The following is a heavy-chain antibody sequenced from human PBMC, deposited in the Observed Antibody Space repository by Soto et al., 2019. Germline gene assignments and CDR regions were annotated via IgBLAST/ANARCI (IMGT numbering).Heavy chain of an antibody. J-gene: IGHJ6*03. V-gene: IGHV3-23*01. CDR1: GFSFSSYA. CDR2: ISGSGGST. Sequence: EGALKLSSAASGFSFSSYAMSWVRQAPGKGLEWVSAISGSGGSTYYADSVKGRFTISRDNSKNTLYLQMNSLRAEDTAVYYCAKSPDYAGYYYYMDVWGKGTTVTVSS. D-gene: IGHD4-17*01. CDR3: AKSPDYAGYYYYMDV.